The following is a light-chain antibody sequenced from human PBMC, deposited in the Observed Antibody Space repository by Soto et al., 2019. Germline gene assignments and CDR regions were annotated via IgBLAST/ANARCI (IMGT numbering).Light chain of an antibody. V-gene: IGKV3-20*01. J-gene: IGKJ1*01. Sequence: PGERATLACRASQSVSSSYLAWYKQKAGQAPRLLIYGASSRATGIPDRFSGTASVTDFTLTISRLEPEDFAVYYCLQYGSSPRGTFGQGTKVEIK. CDR2: GAS. CDR3: LQYGSSPRGT. CDR1: QSVSSSY.